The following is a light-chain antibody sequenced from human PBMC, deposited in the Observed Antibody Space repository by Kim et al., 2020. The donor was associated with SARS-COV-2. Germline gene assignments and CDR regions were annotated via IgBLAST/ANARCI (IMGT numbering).Light chain of an antibody. CDR2: AGS. CDR1: QSITNY. Sequence: DIQMTQSPSSLSASVGDRVTITCRASQSITNYLNWYQQKPGKAPKLLIYAGSSLQSGVPSRFSGSGSGTDFTLTISSLQPEDFATYYCQQTYSSPYTFGQGTKLEI. CDR3: QQTYSSPYT. V-gene: IGKV1-39*01. J-gene: IGKJ2*01.